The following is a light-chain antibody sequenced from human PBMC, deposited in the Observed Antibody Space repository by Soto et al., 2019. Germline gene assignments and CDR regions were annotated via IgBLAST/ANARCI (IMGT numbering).Light chain of an antibody. J-gene: IGLJ1*01. CDR2: DND. CDR1: SSNIGNNY. Sequence: QSVLTQPPSVSAAPGQKVTISCSGSSSNIGNNYVSWYQHLPGTAPKLLIYDNDKRPSGIPDRFSGSKSGTSVTLDITGLQTGDEADYYCGTWDGSLSAGVFGAGTKLTVL. V-gene: IGLV1-51*01. CDR3: GTWDGSLSAGV.